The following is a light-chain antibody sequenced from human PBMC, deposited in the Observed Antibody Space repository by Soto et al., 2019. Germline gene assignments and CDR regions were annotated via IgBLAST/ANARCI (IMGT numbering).Light chain of an antibody. J-gene: IGKJ5*01. CDR3: QQRKNWQVT. V-gene: IGKV1-5*03. Sequence: DIQMTQSPSTLSASVGDRVTITCRASQTISSWLAWYQQKPGKAPKLLIYKASTLKSGVPSRFSGSGSGTDFTLTISSLEPEDFAIYYCQQRKNWQVTFGQGTRLEIK. CDR2: KAS. CDR1: QTISSW.